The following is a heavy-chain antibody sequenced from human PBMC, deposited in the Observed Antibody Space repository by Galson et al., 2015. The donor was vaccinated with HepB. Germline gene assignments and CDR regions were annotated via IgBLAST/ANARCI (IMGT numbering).Heavy chain of an antibody. J-gene: IGHJ4*02. Sequence: SLRLSCAASGFTFSSYGMHWVRQAPGKGLEWVAVISYDGSNKYYADSVKGRFTISRDNSKDTLYLQMNSLRAEDTAVYYCAKSSYHYYDSSGYSVEPLTPAIWGQGTLVTVSS. D-gene: IGHD3-22*01. CDR2: ISYDGSNK. V-gene: IGHV3-30*18. CDR1: GFTFSSYG. CDR3: AKSSYHYYDSSGYSVEPLTPAI.